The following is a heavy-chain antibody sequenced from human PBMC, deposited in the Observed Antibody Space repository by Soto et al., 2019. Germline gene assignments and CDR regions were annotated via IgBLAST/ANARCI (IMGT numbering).Heavy chain of an antibody. V-gene: IGHV6-1*01. Sequence: QTLSLTWAISGDSVSSNSAAWNWIRQSPSRGLEWLGRTYYRSKWYNDYAVSVKSRITINPDTSKNQFSLQLNSVTPEDTAVYYCARESLKVVVVPAAIRRFYFDYWGQGTLVTVSS. CDR2: TYYRSKWYN. CDR1: GDSVSSNSAA. J-gene: IGHJ4*02. D-gene: IGHD2-2*02. CDR3: ARESLKVVVVPAAIRRFYFDY.